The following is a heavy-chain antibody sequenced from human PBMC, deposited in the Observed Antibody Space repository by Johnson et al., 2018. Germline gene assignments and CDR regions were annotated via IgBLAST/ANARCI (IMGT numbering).Heavy chain of an antibody. D-gene: IGHD5-18*01. CDR3: AVQLGDAFDI. CDR2: LSSSSSYI. V-gene: IGHV3-21*01. CDR1: GFTFSSYS. J-gene: IGHJ3*02. Sequence: EVQLVETGGGLVKPGGSLRLSCAASGFTFSSYSMNWVRQAPGKGLEWVSSLSSSSSYIYYADSVKGRFTISRDNAKNSLYLQMNSLRAEDTAVYYCAVQLGDAFDIWGQGTMVTVSS.